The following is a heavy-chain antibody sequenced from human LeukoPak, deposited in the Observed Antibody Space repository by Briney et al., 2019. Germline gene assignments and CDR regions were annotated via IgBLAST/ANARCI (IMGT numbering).Heavy chain of an antibody. V-gene: IGHV4-59*01. CDR1: GGSISSYY. Sequence: PSETLSLTCTVSGGSISSYYWSWIRQPPGKGLEWIGYIYYSGSTNYNPSLKSRVTISVDTSKNQFSLKLSSVAAADTAVYYCARSVEGYCRGGSCYYYSYYMDVRGKGTTVTVSS. CDR2: IYYSGST. D-gene: IGHD2-15*01. CDR3: ARSVEGYCRGGSCYYYSYYMDV. J-gene: IGHJ6*03.